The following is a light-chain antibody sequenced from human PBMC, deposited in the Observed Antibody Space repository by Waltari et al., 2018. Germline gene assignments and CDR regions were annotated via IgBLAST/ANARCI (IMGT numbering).Light chain of an antibody. V-gene: IGKV1-39*01. J-gene: IGKJ4*01. CDR1: QSITNF. CDR2: AES. CDR3: KQIYNTPLT. Sequence: DIQMTQSPSSLSASVGDRVTITCRASQSITNFLNWYQQRPGKAPKLLIYAESILQSGVHSKFSGSGFGTDFTFTISSLKPKDFATYYVKQIYNTPLTFGVGTKLEFK.